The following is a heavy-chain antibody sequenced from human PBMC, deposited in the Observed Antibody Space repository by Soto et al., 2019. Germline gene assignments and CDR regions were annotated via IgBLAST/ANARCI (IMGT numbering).Heavy chain of an antibody. Sequence: ASVRVSCKASGYTFTSYAMHWVRQAPGQRLEWMGWINAGNGNTKYLQKFQGRVTITRDTSASTAYMELSSLRSEDTAVYYCARGVARDLNDYWGQGTLVTVSS. CDR2: INAGNGNT. V-gene: IGHV1-3*01. CDR1: GYTFTSYA. D-gene: IGHD2-15*01. J-gene: IGHJ4*02. CDR3: ARGVARDLNDY.